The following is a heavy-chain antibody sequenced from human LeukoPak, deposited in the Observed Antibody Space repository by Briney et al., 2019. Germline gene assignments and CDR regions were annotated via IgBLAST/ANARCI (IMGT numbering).Heavy chain of an antibody. J-gene: IGHJ4*02. D-gene: IGHD4-17*01. CDR1: GGTFSSYA. Sequence: ASEKVSCKASGGTFSSYAISWVRQAPGQRLEWMGWINAGNGNTKYSQKFQGRVTITRDTSASTAYMELSSLRSEDTAVYYCARGTVTTLRGGFDYWGQGTLVTVSS. V-gene: IGHV1-3*01. CDR2: INAGNGNT. CDR3: ARGTVTTLRGGFDY.